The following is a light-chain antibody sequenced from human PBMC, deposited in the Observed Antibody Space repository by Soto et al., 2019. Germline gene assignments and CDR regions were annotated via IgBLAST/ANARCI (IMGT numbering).Light chain of an antibody. V-gene: IGKV1-5*01. CDR1: QSISSW. CDR3: QQYNSYSRT. J-gene: IGKJ4*01. Sequence: DIQMTQSPSTLSASVGDRVTITCRASQSISSWLAWYQQKPGKAPKLLIYDASSLESGVPSRFSGSGSGTEFTLTISSLQPDDFATYCCQQYNSYSRTFGGGTKVEIK. CDR2: DAS.